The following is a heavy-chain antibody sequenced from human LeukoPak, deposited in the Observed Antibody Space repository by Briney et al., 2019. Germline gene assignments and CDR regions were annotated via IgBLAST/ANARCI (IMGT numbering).Heavy chain of an antibody. CDR1: GDSISSGGYY. V-gene: IGHV4-31*03. CDR3: ARARRCGGDCYGTFDY. D-gene: IGHD2-21*02. Sequence: SETLSLTCTVSGDSISSGGYYWSWIRQHPGKGLEWIGYIYYSGSTYYNPSLKGRVTISVDTSKNQFSVKLSSVTAADTAVYYCARARRCGGDCYGTFDYWGQGTLVTVSS. J-gene: IGHJ4*02. CDR2: IYYSGST.